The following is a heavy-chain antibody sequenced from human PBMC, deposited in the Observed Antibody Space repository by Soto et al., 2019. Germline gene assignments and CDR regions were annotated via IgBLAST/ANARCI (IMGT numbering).Heavy chain of an antibody. CDR1: GGSIKSYY. Sequence: PSETLSLTCTVSGGSIKSYYWSWIRQPPGKGLEWIGYISYIGSSNYSPSLKSRVTMSVDKPKNQFSLNLTSVTAADTAVYYCARVISSRDEYFDYWGQGTVVTVSS. V-gene: IGHV4-59*12. D-gene: IGHD2-2*01. CDR3: ARVISSRDEYFDY. CDR2: ISYIGSS. J-gene: IGHJ4*02.